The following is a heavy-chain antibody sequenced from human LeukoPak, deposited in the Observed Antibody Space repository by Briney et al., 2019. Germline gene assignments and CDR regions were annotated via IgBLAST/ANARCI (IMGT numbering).Heavy chain of an antibody. D-gene: IGHD1-26*01. J-gene: IGHJ3*02. Sequence: GGSLRLSCAASGFTFSSYWMHWVRQVPGKGLAWVSGINSDGSSTTYVAPVKGRFMISRDNARNTLYLQMNSLRVDDSAVYYCIRGGSYSSDPFDIWGQGTMVTVSS. CDR2: INSDGSST. CDR3: IRGGSYSSDPFDI. V-gene: IGHV3-74*01. CDR1: GFTFSSYW.